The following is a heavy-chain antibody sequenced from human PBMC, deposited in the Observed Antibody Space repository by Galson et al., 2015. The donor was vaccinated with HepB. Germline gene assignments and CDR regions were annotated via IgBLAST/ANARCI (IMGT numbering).Heavy chain of an antibody. CDR2: ISAYNGNT. CDR3: ARDGYYPSSGYEAQKHSFDI. Sequence: SVKVSCKASGYTFTNYGISWVRQAPGQGLKWMGWISAYNGNTYYTQNLRDRVTLTTDTSTDTAYMELLNLRSDDTAVYYCARDGYYPSSGYEAQKHSFDIWGQGTMVTVSS. J-gene: IGHJ3*02. CDR1: GYTFTNYG. V-gene: IGHV1-18*01. D-gene: IGHD3-22*01.